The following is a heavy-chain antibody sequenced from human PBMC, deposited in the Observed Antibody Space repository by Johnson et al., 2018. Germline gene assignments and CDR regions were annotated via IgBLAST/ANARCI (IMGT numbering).Heavy chain of an antibody. CDR2: ISHDGSKI. Sequence: QVQLVESGGGVIQPGRSLRLSCVASGFPFSLYGVHWVRQAPDKRLEWVAVISHDGSKIYYADSVKGRFTISRENSKNTLYLQMDSLRVEDTAVYFCAKDHGGHVGYNYCRYGACNSWFDYWGQGTLVTVSS. CDR3: AKDHGGHVGYNYCRYGACNSWFDY. J-gene: IGHJ4*02. V-gene: IGHV3-30*18. CDR1: GFPFSLYG. D-gene: IGHD2-8*01.